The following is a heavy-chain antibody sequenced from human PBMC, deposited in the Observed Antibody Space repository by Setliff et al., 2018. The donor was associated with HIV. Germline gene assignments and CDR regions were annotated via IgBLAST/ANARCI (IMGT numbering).Heavy chain of an antibody. V-gene: IGHV3-23*01. Sequence: PGGSLRLSCVASEFTFSNYAMTWVRQAPGKGLEWVSSVSPGGGTTYYADSVKGRFTISRDNSKNTLFLQVNSLRAGDTAVYFCARVRETSGGYWGNFYYYMDVWGKGTTVTVSS. J-gene: IGHJ6*03. CDR1: EFTFSNYA. CDR2: VSPGGGTT. CDR3: ARVRETSGGYWGNFYYYMDV. D-gene: IGHD2-21*02.